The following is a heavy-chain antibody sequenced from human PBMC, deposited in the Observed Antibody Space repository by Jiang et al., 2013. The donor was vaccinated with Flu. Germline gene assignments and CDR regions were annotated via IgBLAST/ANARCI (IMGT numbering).Heavy chain of an antibody. CDR1: GYSFNTYW. D-gene: IGHD1-26*01. CDR2: IDPSDSYT. CDR3: ARYSVGPPGSY. V-gene: IGHV5-10-1*03. J-gene: IGHJ4*02. Sequence: VQLVESRAEVKKPGESLRISCKGFGYSFNTYWINWVRQMPGKGLEWMGKIDPSDSYTNYSPSFQGHVTFSFDKSISTAYLQWSSLMASDTAMYYCARYSVGPPGSYWGQGTLVTVSS.